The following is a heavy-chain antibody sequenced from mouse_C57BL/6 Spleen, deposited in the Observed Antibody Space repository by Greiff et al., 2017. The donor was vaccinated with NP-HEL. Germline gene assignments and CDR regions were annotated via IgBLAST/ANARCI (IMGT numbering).Heavy chain of an antibody. Sequence: QVQLQQPGAELVKPGASVKMSCKASGYTFTSYWITWVKQRPGQGLEWIGDIYPGSGSTNYNEKFKSKATLTVDTSSSTAYMQLSSLTSEDSAVYYCARGEGGYDGYYAMDYWGQGTSVTVSS. CDR3: ARGEGGYDGYYAMDY. V-gene: IGHV1-55*01. J-gene: IGHJ4*01. D-gene: IGHD2-2*01. CDR2: IYPGSGST. CDR1: GYTFTSYW.